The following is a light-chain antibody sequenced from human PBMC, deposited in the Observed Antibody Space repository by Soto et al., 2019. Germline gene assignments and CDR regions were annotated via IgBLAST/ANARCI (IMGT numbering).Light chain of an antibody. CDR1: TSNFGAGYD. J-gene: IGLJ2*01. V-gene: IGLV1-40*01. CDR2: GNK. CDR3: QSYDRSLGTEVH. Sequence: QSVLTQPPSVSGAPGQSVTITCTGTTSNFGAGYDVHWYQQFPGVSPQLLSYGNKNLPSLVPDRLSGSKSGTSASLAITGLQAEDEADYYCQSYDRSLGTEVHFGGGTPITVL.